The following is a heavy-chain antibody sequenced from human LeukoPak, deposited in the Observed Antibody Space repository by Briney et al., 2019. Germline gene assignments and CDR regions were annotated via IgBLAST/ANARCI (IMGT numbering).Heavy chain of an antibody. CDR2: ISSSSSYI. V-gene: IGHV3-21*01. CDR1: GFTFSSYS. CDR3: ARAHRKGDAFDI. Sequence: GGSLRLSCAASGFTFSSYSMNWVRQAPGKGLEWVSSISSSSSYINYADSVKGRFTISRDNAKNSLYLQMNSLRAEDTAVYYCARAHRKGDAFDIWGQGTMVTVSS. J-gene: IGHJ3*02.